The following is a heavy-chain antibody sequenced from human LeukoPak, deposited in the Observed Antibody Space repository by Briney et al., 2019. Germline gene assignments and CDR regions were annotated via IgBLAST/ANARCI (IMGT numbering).Heavy chain of an antibody. D-gene: IGHD1-1*01. CDR2: IGGRDAAT. J-gene: IGHJ5*02. Sequence: GGSLRLSCAASGFTFSDYAMTWVRQAPGKGLEWVSTIGGRDAATYYADSVKGRFTISRDNSKNALYLRMSTLRAEDTAVYYCAKDRQTGTWGQGTLVTVSS. CDR3: AKDRQTGT. V-gene: IGHV3-23*01. CDR1: GFTFSDYA.